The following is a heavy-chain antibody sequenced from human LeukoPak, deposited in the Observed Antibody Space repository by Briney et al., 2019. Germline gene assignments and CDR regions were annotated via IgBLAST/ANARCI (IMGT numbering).Heavy chain of an antibody. D-gene: IGHD2-2*01. Sequence: ASVKVSCKASGYTFTGYYMHWVRQAPGQGLEWMGWINPNSGGTNYAQKFQGRVIMTRDTSISTAYMELSRLISDDTAVYYCARGGYCSSTSCYPPGYWGQGTLVTVSS. V-gene: IGHV1-2*02. J-gene: IGHJ4*02. CDR1: GYTFTGYY. CDR3: ARGGYCSSTSCYPPGY. CDR2: INPNSGGT.